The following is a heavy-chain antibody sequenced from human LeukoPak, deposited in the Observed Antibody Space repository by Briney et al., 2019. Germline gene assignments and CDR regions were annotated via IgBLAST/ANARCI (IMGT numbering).Heavy chain of an antibody. Sequence: SETLSLTCAVYGGSFSGYYWSWIRQPPGKGLEWIGEINHSGSTNYNPSLKSRVTISVDTSKNQFSLKLSSVTAADTAVYYCAGGDSSGYYNPFDYWVQGTLVTVSS. J-gene: IGHJ4*02. CDR1: GGSFSGYY. V-gene: IGHV4-34*01. CDR3: AGGDSSGYYNPFDY. D-gene: IGHD3-22*01. CDR2: INHSGST.